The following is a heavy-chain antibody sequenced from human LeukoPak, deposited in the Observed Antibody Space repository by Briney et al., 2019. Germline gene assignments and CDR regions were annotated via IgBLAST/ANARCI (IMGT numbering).Heavy chain of an antibody. CDR1: GYNFDTYW. D-gene: IGHD6-19*01. CDR2: IYPGDSDT. Sequence: VESLKISCKASGYNFDTYWVAWLRQMPGKGLEWMGIIYPGDSDTRYSPSFQGLVTISADKSINTAYLQWDNLKASDTAMYYCARHGQFHKTRDAFDFWGQGTIVTVSS. V-gene: IGHV5-51*01. J-gene: IGHJ3*01. CDR3: ARHGQFHKTRDAFDF.